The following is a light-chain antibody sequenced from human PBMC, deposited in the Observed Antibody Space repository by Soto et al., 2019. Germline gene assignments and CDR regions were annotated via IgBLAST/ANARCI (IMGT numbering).Light chain of an antibody. CDR2: TGS. Sequence: QSALTQPASVSGSPGQSITISCTGTDSDVGSYNLVSWYQQHPGKAPKLVIYTGSERPSGASNRFSGSKSGNTASLTISGLPAEDEADYYCCSYAGSSTFYVFGTGTKLTVL. J-gene: IGLJ1*01. CDR1: DSDVGSYNL. CDR3: CSYAGSSTFYV. V-gene: IGLV2-23*01.